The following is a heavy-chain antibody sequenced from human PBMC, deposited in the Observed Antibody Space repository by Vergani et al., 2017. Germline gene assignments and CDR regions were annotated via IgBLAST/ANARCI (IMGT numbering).Heavy chain of an antibody. CDR2: IYYSGST. CDR1: GGSITSGGYY. D-gene: IGHD1-1*01. Sequence: QVQLQESGPGLVKPLQTLSLTCTVSGGSITSGGYYWSWIRQHPGKGLEWIGYIYYSGSTYYNPSLRSRLTISVDTSKNQFALGLSSVTAADTAVYYCARVLNSQLGSYYFDYWGQGTLVTVSS. CDR3: ARVLNSQLGSYYFDY. J-gene: IGHJ4*02. V-gene: IGHV4-31*03.